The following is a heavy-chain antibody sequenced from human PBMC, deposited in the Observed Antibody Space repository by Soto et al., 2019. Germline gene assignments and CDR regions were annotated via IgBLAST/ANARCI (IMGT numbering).Heavy chain of an antibody. J-gene: IGHJ4*02. CDR2: IVLGNGNT. CDR1: GFTFSSSA. Sequence: QMHLVQSGPEVKKPGTSVRVSCKASGFTFSSSAVQWVRQARGQRLEWIGWIVLGNGNTNYAQKFQDRVTITRDMSTSTSYMELRNVGSEDTAVYYCGTRIGNIGWYWLDSWGQGTLVTVSS. V-gene: IGHV1-58*01. CDR3: GTRIGNIGWYWLDS. D-gene: IGHD6-19*01.